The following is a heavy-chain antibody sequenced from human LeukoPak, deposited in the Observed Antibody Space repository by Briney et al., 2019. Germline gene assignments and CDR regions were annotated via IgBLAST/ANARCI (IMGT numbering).Heavy chain of an antibody. CDR2: INPNSGGT. J-gene: IGHJ4*02. Sequence: ASVKVSCKASGYTFTAYYLHWVRQAPGQRLEWMGWINPNSGGTNYAQKFQGRVTMTRDTSISTAYMELSRLRSDDTAVYYCSRGPHWDPHFDFWGQGTLVTVSS. CDR3: SRGPHWDPHFDF. D-gene: IGHD7-27*01. V-gene: IGHV1-2*02. CDR1: GYTFTAYY.